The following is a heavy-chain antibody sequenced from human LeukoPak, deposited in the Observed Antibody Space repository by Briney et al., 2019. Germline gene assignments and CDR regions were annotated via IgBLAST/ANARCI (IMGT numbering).Heavy chain of an antibody. V-gene: IGHV7-4-1*02. CDR1: GYTFTSYA. D-gene: IGHD3-16*01. CDR2: ISTNTGNP. CDR3: ARDEVVARGSPSGY. Sequence: ASVKVSCKASGYTFTSYAMNWVRQAPGQGLEWMGWISTNTGNPTYAQGFTGRFVFSLDTSVSTAYLQISSLKAEDTAVYYCARDEVVARGSPSGYWGQGTLVTVSS. J-gene: IGHJ4*02.